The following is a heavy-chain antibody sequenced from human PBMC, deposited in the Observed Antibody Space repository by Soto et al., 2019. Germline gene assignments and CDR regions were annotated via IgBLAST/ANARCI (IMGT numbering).Heavy chain of an antibody. Sequence: QVQLVESGGGVVQPGRSLRLSCAASGFTFSSYGMHWVRQAPGKGLEWVAVIWYDGSNKYYADSVKGRFTISRDNSKNTLYLQMNSLRAEDTAVYYCARVFSSGWYFLDYWGQGTLVTVSS. CDR1: GFTFSSYG. V-gene: IGHV3-33*01. J-gene: IGHJ4*02. CDR2: IWYDGSNK. D-gene: IGHD6-19*01. CDR3: ARVFSSGWYFLDY.